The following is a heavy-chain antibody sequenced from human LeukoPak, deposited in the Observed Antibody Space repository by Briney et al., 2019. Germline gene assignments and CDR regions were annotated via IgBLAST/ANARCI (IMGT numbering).Heavy chain of an antibody. Sequence: GGSLRLSCAASGFTFSRYWMSWVRQAPGKGLEWVANIKKEGSEKYYVDSVKGRFTISRDNAKNSLYLQMNSLRAEDTAVYYCARLLVYNSGGEAFDYWGPGTLVTVSS. D-gene: IGHD3-10*01. CDR1: GFTFSRYW. V-gene: IGHV3-7*01. J-gene: IGHJ4*02. CDR2: IKKEGSEK. CDR3: ARLLVYNSGGEAFDY.